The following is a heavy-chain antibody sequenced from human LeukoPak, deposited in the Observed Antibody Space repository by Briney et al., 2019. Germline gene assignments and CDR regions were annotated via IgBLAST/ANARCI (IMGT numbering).Heavy chain of an antibody. Sequence: PGGSLRLSCAASGFTFSSYEMNWVRQAPGKGLEWVSAISGSGGSTYYADSVKGRFTISRDNSKNTLYLQMNSLRAEDTAIYYCANNLVASETFYEIVPGYKYFDYCAPRSLVTAYS. CDR1: GFTFSSYE. D-gene: IGHD3-9*01. V-gene: IGHV3-23*01. J-gene: IGHJ4*02. CDR2: ISGSGGST. CDR3: ANNLVASETFYEIVPGYKYFDY.